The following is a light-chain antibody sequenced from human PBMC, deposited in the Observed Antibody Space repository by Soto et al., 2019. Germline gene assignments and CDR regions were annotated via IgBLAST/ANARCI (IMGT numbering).Light chain of an antibody. J-gene: IGKJ1*01. V-gene: IGKV3-15*01. CDR2: GAS. Sequence: EIVMTQSPATLSESPGERATLSCRASQSVSSNLAWYQQKPGQAPRLLIYGASTRATGIPARFSGSGSGTEFTLTISSLQSEDFAVYYCQQYNNWPRTFGQGTKVDIK. CDR3: QQYNNWPRT. CDR1: QSVSSN.